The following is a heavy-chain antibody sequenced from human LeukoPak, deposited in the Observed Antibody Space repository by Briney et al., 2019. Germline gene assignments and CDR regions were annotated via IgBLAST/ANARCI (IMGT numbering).Heavy chain of an antibody. J-gene: IGHJ6*03. Sequence: GGSLRLSCAASGFTFSSYGMHWVRQAPGKGLEWVAFIRYDGTNKNYGDSVKGRFNISRDNSKNTLYLQMNSLRAEDTAVYYCAKSRDYGDYYYYMDVWGKGTTVTISS. V-gene: IGHV3-30*02. D-gene: IGHD4-17*01. CDR3: AKSRDYGDYYYYMDV. CDR1: GFTFSSYG. CDR2: IRYDGTNK.